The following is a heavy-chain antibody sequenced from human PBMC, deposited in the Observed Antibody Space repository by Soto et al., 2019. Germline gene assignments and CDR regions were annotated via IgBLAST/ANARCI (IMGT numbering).Heavy chain of an antibody. V-gene: IGHV3-48*02. CDR2: IGRSSDSV. J-gene: IGHJ4*02. CDR1: GFPFSAYI. Sequence: EVQLVESGGGLVQPGGSLRLSCEASGFPFSAYIMNWVRQAPGKGLEWVSFIGRSSDSVRYVDSAKGRFTISRDNAKNSRFLQVDSLRDEDTAVYYCAKDPDCVVTTCRSWGQGTLVTVSA. D-gene: IGHD3-22*01. CDR3: AKDPDCVVTTCRS.